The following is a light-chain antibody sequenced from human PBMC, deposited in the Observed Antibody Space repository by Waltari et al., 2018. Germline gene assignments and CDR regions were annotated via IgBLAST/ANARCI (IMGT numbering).Light chain of an antibody. J-gene: IGLJ2*01. CDR3: CSYAGNYLRV. CDR1: SSDVGYYNY. Sequence: QSALTQPRSVSGSPGQSVTIACTGTSSDVGYYNYVSWYQQHPGKAPKLMIYDVTERPSGFPDRFSGSKSGNTASLTISGLQAEDEADYYCCSYAGNYLRVFGGGTKLTVL. V-gene: IGLV2-11*01. CDR2: DVT.